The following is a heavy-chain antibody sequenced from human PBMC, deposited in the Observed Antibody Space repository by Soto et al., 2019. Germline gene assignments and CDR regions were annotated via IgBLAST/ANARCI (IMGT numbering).Heavy chain of an antibody. Sequence: EVQLVESGGGLVKPGGSLRLSCAASGFTFSTYYMNWVRQAPGKGLEWVSSISSSSTYIYDGDSVKGRFTISRDNAKNSLYLQMNSLRAEDTAVYYCARDYFGYDYERSGNHFDFWGQGTLVTVSS. CDR3: ARDYFGYDYERSGNHFDF. V-gene: IGHV3-21*01. CDR1: GFTFSTYY. J-gene: IGHJ4*02. CDR2: ISSSSTYI. D-gene: IGHD3-22*01.